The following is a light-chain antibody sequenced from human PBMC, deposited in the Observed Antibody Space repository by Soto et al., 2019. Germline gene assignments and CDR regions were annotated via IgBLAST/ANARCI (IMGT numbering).Light chain of an antibody. V-gene: IGKV1-17*01. J-gene: IGKJ4*01. CDR2: AAS. Sequence: DIQMTLSPSSLSASLGDRVTITCRASQGIRNGLGWYQQKPGKAPKRLIYAASTLQSGVPSRFSGSGSGTEFTLTISSLQPEDFATYYCLQHNNYPLTVGGGTKVDIK. CDR1: QGIRNG. CDR3: LQHNNYPLT.